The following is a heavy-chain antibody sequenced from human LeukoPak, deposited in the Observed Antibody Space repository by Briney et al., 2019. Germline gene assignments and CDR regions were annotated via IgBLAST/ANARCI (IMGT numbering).Heavy chain of an antibody. D-gene: IGHD5-18*01. CDR1: GYTLTELS. V-gene: IGHV1-24*01. CDR2: FDPEDGET. J-gene: IGHJ4*02. CDR3: ATARITLWRNIDY. Sequence: RASVKVSCKVSGYTLTELSMHWVRQAPGKGLERMGGFDPEDGETIYAQKFQGRVTMTEDTSTDTAYMELSSLRSEDTAVYYCATARITLWRNIDYWGQGTLVTVSS.